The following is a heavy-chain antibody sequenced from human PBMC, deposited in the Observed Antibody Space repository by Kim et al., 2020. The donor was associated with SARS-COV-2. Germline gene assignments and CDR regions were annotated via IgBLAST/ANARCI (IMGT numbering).Heavy chain of an antibody. CDR2: IIPILGIA. CDR3: ARGSWGGNSDNWFDP. J-gene: IGHJ5*02. V-gene: IGHV1-69*04. D-gene: IGHD2-21*02. Sequence: SVKVSCKASGGTFSSYAISWVRQAPGQGLEWMGRIIPILGIANYAQKFQGRVTITADKSTSTAYMELSSLRSEDTAVYYCARGSWGGNSDNWFDPWGQGTLVTVSS. CDR1: GGTFSSYA.